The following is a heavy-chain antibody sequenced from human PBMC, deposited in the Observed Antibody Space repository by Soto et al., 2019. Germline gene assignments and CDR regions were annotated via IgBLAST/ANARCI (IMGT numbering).Heavy chain of an antibody. Sequence: GGSLRLSCAASGFTFSNYAMTWVRQAPGKGLEWVSTISGSGDSTYYADSVKGRFTISRDNSKNTVYLQMNSLRPEDTAVHYCEKGEDVEPLFKWLDLWGQGTLVTVSS. CDR3: EKGEDVEPLFKWLDL. V-gene: IGHV3-23*01. J-gene: IGHJ5*02. CDR2: ISGSGDST. CDR1: GFTFSNYA. D-gene: IGHD1-1*01.